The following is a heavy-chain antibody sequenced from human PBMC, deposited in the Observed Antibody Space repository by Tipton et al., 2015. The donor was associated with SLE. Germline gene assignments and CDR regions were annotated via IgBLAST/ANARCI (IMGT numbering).Heavy chain of an antibody. D-gene: IGHD2-2*01. CDR1: GGSFSGYY. V-gene: IGHV4-34*01. CDR2: INHSGST. J-gene: IGHJ5*02. CDR3: ARGSHIVVVPAGIRVWFDP. Sequence: TLSLTCAVYGGSFSGYYWSWIRQPPGKGLEWIGEINHSGSTNYNPSLKSRVTISVDTSKNQFSLKLSSVTAADTAVYYCARGSHIVVVPAGIRVWFDPWGQGTLVTVSS.